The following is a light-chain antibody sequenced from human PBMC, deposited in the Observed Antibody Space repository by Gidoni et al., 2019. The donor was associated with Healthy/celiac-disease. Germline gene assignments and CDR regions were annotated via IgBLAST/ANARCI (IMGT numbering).Light chain of an antibody. J-gene: IGKJ1*01. CDR1: QSISSY. Sequence: DIQMTQSPSSLSASVGDRVTITCRASQSISSYLNWYQQKPGKAPKLLSYAASSLQSGVPSRFSGSGSGTDFTLTISSLQPEDFATYYCQQSYSTWWTFGQGTKVEIK. V-gene: IGKV1-39*01. CDR2: AAS. CDR3: QQSYSTWWT.